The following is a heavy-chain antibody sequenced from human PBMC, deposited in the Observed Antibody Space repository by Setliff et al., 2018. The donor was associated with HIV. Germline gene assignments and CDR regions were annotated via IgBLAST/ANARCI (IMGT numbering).Heavy chain of an antibody. V-gene: IGHV1-18*01. CDR3: ARSFDILTGDLDY. D-gene: IGHD3-9*01. CDR1: GYSFTNYG. Sequence: GASVKVSCKASGYSFTNYGISWVRQAPGQGLEWVGWISPYNGDTTYAEKFQGRVAMTRDTSTGTVYMELSSLKSEDTAVYYCARSFDILTGDLDYWGQGTLVTVSS. CDR2: ISPYNGDT. J-gene: IGHJ4*02.